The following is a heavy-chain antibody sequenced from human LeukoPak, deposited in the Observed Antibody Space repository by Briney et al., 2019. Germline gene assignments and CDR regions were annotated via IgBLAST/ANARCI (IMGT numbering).Heavy chain of an antibody. CDR2: IKQDGSTK. CDR1: GFTFTNSW. Sequence: GGSLRLSCAASGFTFTNSWMAWVRQAPGKGLEWVANIKQDGSTKHYADSLKGRFTISRDNPKNSLYLQMNSLRADDTAVYYCVRDTDGSLDYWGHGILVTVGS. J-gene: IGHJ4*01. CDR3: VRDTDGSLDY. D-gene: IGHD1-26*01. V-gene: IGHV3-7*01.